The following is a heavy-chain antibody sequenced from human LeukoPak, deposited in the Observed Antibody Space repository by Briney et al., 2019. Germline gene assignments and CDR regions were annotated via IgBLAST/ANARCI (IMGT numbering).Heavy chain of an antibody. CDR1: GYTFTSYG. Sequence: SVKVSCKASGYTFTSYGISWVRQAPGQGLEWMGWISAYNGNTNYAQKLQGRVTMTTDTSTSTAYMELRSLRSDDTAVYYCARVDCSSTSCYTPVDYWGQGTLVTVSS. CDR2: ISAYNGNT. J-gene: IGHJ4*02. D-gene: IGHD2-2*02. CDR3: ARVDCSSTSCYTPVDY. V-gene: IGHV1-18*01.